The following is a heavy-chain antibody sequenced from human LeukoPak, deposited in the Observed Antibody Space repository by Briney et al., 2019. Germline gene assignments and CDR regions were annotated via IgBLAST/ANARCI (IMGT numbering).Heavy chain of an antibody. CDR3: ARDSYYGSSLRWFDP. Sequence: GGSLRLSCAASGFTFSSYAMSWVRQAPGKGLEWVSAISGSGGSTYYADSVKGRFTISRDNSKNTLYLQMNSLRAEDTAVYYCARDSYYGSSLRWFDPWGQGTLVTVSS. V-gene: IGHV3-23*01. CDR2: ISGSGGST. J-gene: IGHJ5*02. CDR1: GFTFSSYA. D-gene: IGHD3-22*01.